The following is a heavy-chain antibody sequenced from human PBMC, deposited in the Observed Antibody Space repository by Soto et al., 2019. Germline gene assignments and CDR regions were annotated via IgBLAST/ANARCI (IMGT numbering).Heavy chain of an antibody. J-gene: IGHJ6*02. CDR3: ARTLRRYFDWSSPYYGMDV. Sequence: PSETLSLTCTVSGGSISSYYWSWIRQPPGKGLEWIGYIYYSGSTNYNPSLKSRVTISVDTSKNQFSLKLSSVTAADTAVYYCARTLRRYFDWSSPYYGMDVWGQGTTVTVSS. CDR2: IYYSGST. V-gene: IGHV4-59*01. D-gene: IGHD3-9*01. CDR1: GGSISSYY.